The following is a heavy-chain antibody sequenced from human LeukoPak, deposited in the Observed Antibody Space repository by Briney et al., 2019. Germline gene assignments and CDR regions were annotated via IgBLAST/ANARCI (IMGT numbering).Heavy chain of an antibody. V-gene: IGHV3-23*01. CDR3: AKDLKVNYYGSGSPMNNWFDP. Sequence: PGGSLRLSCAASGFTFSSYAMSWVRQGPGKGLERVSAISGRGGRTYYADSVKGRFTISRENSKNRVYLQRKSLRAENTAVYYCAKDLKVNYYGSGSPMNNWFDPWGQGTLVTVSS. D-gene: IGHD3-10*01. CDR1: GFTFSSYA. CDR2: ISGRGGRT. J-gene: IGHJ5*02.